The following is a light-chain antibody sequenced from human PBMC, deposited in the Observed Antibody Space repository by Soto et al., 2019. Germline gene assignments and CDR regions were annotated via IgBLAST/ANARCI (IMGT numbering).Light chain of an antibody. CDR1: QRISIY. J-gene: IGKJ4*01. CDR3: QQYGSSPLT. Sequence: DIVMTQSPPTLSVSPGERATLSCRASQRISIYLAWYQQRPGQAPRLLIYDASNRATGIPARFSGSGSGTDFTLTISRLEPEDFAVYYCQQYGSSPLTFGGGTKVDIK. CDR2: DAS. V-gene: IGKV3-20*01.